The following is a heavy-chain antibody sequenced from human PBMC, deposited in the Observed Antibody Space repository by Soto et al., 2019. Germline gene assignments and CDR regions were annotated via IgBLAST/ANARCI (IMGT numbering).Heavy chain of an antibody. CDR1: GASISNGGYS. Sequence: QMQLQESGSGLVKPSETLSLTCAVSGASISNGGYSWNWIRQPPGKGLEWVGYSFHTGDTYYHPSLQRRVGMSVDKSESVVSGQLTSVTAADTAVYQCARVDYEFLGYDAFDDWGQGAMVTVSS. CDR2: SFHTGDT. D-gene: IGHD3-3*01. V-gene: IGHV4-30-2*01. CDR3: ARVDYEFLGYDAFDD. J-gene: IGHJ3*01.